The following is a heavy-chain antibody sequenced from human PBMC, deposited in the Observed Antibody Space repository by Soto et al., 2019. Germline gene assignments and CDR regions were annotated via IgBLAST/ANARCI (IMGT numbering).Heavy chain of an antibody. CDR1: GVSIRSNSYY. J-gene: IGHJ4*02. D-gene: IGHD1-26*01. V-gene: IGHV4-39*01. CDR3: ARHWKLGVRVAARPPDFDY. Sequence: SETLSLTCAVSGVSIRSNSYYWAWIRQPPGKGPEWIGSIYYSGISYFNPSLKSRVTISVDTSKNQFSLKVNSVSAADTAVYYCARHWKLGVRVAARPPDFDYWGQGTPVTVSS. CDR2: IYYSGIS.